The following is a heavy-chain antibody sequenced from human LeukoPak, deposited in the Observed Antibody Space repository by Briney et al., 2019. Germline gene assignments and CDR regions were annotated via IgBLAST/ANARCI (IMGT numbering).Heavy chain of an antibody. CDR3: AREMRVGSANWFDP. V-gene: IGHV4-34*01. D-gene: IGHD6-25*01. Sequence: SETLSLTCAVYGGSFSGYYWSWIRQPPGKGLEWIGEINHSGSTNYNPSLKSRVTISVDTSKNQFSLKLSSVTAADTAVYYCAREMRVGSANWFDPWGQGTLVTVSS. CDR2: INHSGST. CDR1: GGSFSGYY. J-gene: IGHJ5*02.